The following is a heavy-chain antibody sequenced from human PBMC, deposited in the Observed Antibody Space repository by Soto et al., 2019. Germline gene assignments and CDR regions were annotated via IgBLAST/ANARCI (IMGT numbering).Heavy chain of an antibody. Sequence: PVGSLRLSCAASGFSFGNYGMHWVRQAPGKGLEWVALISYDGRNKYYGDSVEGRFTISRDNSKNTVDLQMNSLRVEDTAVYYRVKDGLERLRARASDFHGVDVWGQGTKVTVSS. CDR1: GFSFGNYG. V-gene: IGHV3-30*18. J-gene: IGHJ6*02. D-gene: IGHD1-1*01. CDR2: ISYDGRNK. CDR3: VKDGLERLRARASDFHGVDV.